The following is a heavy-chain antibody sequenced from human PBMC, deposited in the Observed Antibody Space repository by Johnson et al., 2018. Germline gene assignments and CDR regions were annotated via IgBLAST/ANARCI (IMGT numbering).Heavy chain of an antibody. Sequence: QLVQSGGGLVQPGGSLRLSCAASGFSFSSYAMSWVRQAPGKGLEWVSAIRGSGGSTYYADSVKGRFTISRDTSKNTLYLQMNSLRAEDTAGYYCARGGGGVGSSFGWDYYYYYSMDGWGKGTTVTVSS. CDR3: ARGGGGVGSSFGWDYYYYYSMDG. D-gene: IGHD5-18*01. CDR2: IRGSGGST. J-gene: IGHJ6*03. V-gene: IGHV3-23*04. CDR1: GFSFSSYA.